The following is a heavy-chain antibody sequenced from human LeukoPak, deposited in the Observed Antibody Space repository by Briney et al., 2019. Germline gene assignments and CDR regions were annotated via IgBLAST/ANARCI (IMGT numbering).Heavy chain of an antibody. V-gene: IGHV1-24*01. CDR2: FDPEDGET. J-gene: IGHJ3*02. Sequence: VASVKVSCKVSGYTLTELSMHWVRQAPGKGLEWMGGFDPEDGETIYAQKFQGRVTMTEDTSTDTAYMELSSLRSEDTAVYYCARGIQLRLAFSSFDIWGQGTMVTVSS. CDR3: ARGIQLRLAFSSFDI. CDR1: GYTLTELS. D-gene: IGHD5-18*01.